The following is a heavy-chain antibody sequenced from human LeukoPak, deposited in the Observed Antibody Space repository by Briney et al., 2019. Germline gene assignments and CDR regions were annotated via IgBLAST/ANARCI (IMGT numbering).Heavy chain of an antibody. CDR3: ARSGYSSSWYRGMDFDY. J-gene: IGHJ4*02. D-gene: IGHD6-13*01. V-gene: IGHV4-39*01. Sequence: SETLSLTCAVYGGSFSSYYWGWIRQPPGKGLEWIGSIYYSGSTYYNPSLKSRVTISVDTSKNQFSLKLSSVTAADTAVYYCARSGYSSSWYRGMDFDYWGQGTLVTVSS. CDR1: GGSFSSYY. CDR2: IYYSGST.